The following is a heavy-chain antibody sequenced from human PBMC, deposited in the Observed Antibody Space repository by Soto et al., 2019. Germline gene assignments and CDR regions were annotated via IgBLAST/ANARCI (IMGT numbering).Heavy chain of an antibody. CDR3: AIDVVRGPYGGNSATGPGYYYYYGMDV. J-gene: IGHJ6*02. CDR1: GGSISSYY. D-gene: IGHD2-21*02. Sequence: SETLSLTCTVSGGSISSYYWSWIRQPPGKGLEWIGYIYYSGSTNYNPSLKSRVTISVDTSKNQFSLKLSSVTAADTAVYYCAIDVVRGPYGGNSATGPGYYYYYGMDVWGQGTTVTVSS. V-gene: IGHV4-59*12. CDR2: IYYSGST.